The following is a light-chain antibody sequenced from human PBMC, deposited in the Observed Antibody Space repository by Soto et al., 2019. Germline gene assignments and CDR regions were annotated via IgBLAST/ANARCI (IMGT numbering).Light chain of an antibody. V-gene: IGKV3D-20*01. CDR2: DAS. CDR1: QSVSSSY. J-gene: IGKJ2*01. CDR3: QQFGSSLYT. Sequence: EIVLTQSPGTLSLSPGGRATLSCRASQSVSSSYLAWYQQKPGLAPRLLIYDASSRATGIPDRFSGSGSGTDFTLTISRLEPEDFAVYYCQQFGSSLYTFGQGTKLEIK.